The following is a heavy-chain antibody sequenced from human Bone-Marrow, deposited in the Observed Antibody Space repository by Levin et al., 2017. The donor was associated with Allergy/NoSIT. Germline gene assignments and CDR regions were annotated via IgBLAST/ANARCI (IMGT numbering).Heavy chain of an antibody. CDR2: INPNSGGT. CDR1: GYTFTGYY. D-gene: IGHD3-10*01. CDR3: ARDMSLTITMVRGVIPWFDP. V-gene: IGHV1-2*02. J-gene: IGHJ5*02. Sequence: ASVKVSCKASGYTFTGYYMHWVRQAPGQGLEWMGWINPNSGGTNYAQKFQGRVTMTRDTSISTAYMELSRLRSDDTAVYYCARDMSLTITMVRGVIPWFDPWGQGTLVTVSS.